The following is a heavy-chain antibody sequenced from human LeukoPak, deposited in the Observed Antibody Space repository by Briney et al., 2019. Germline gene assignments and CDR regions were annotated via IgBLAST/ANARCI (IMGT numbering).Heavy chain of an antibody. J-gene: IGHJ4*02. D-gene: IGHD3-10*01. CDR3: ARHTGYYNLGSYSIDH. V-gene: IGHV3-30*02. Sequence: GGSLRLSCAASGFTFSTYGMHWVRQAPGKGLEWVAFIRYDGNNKFYADSVKGRFTISKDNSKNTLYLQMNSLRPEDTAVYYCARHTGYYNLGSYSIDHWGQGTLVTVSS. CDR2: IRYDGNNK. CDR1: GFTFSTYG.